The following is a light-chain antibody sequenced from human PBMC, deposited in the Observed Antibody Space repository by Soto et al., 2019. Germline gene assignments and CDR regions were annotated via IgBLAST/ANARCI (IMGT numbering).Light chain of an antibody. J-gene: IGLJ1*01. Sequence: QSALAQPASVSESPGQSITISCTGTNSDVGGYNYVSWYQQHPGKVPKLMIYDVSNRPSGVSNRFSGSKSGNTASLTISGLQAEDEADYYCSSYTATNTSYVFGTGTKLTVL. V-gene: IGLV2-14*03. CDR1: NSDVGGYNY. CDR3: SSYTATNTSYV. CDR2: DVS.